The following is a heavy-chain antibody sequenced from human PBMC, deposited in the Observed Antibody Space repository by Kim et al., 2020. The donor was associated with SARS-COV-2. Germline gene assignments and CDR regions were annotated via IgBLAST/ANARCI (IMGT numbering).Heavy chain of an antibody. Sequence: DPVKGRLTISRDKAKNSLYLQMNTLRAEDTALYYCAKDIYSGSYYGLDYWGQGTLVTVSS. D-gene: IGHD1-26*01. CDR3: AKDIYSGSYYGLDY. J-gene: IGHJ4*02. V-gene: IGHV3-9*01.